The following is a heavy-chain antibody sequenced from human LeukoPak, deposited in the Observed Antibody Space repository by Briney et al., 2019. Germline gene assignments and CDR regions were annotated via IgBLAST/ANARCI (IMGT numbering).Heavy chain of an antibody. V-gene: IGHV3-23*01. Sequence: GGSLRLSCAASGFTFSSYAMSWVRQAPGKGLEWVSAISGSGGSTYYADSVKGRFTISRDNSKNTLYLQMNSLRAEDTAVYYCANALTYYYDSSGYWGQGTLVTVSS. CDR3: ANALTYYYDSSGY. CDR1: GFTFSSYA. CDR2: ISGSGGST. D-gene: IGHD3-22*01. J-gene: IGHJ4*02.